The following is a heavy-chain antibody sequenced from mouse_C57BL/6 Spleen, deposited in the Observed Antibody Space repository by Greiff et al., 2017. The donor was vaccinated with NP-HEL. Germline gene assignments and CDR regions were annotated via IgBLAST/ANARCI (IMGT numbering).Heavy chain of an antibody. J-gene: IGHJ3*01. V-gene: IGHV5-6*01. CDR3: ARATAQVFAY. Sequence: EVKLMESGGDLVKPGGSLKLSCAASGFTFSSYGMSWVRQTPDKRLEWVATISSGGSYTYYPDSVKGRFTISRDNAKNTLYLQMSSLKSEDTAMYYCARATAQVFAYWGQGTLVTVSA. D-gene: IGHD3-2*02. CDR2: ISSGGSYT. CDR1: GFTFSSYG.